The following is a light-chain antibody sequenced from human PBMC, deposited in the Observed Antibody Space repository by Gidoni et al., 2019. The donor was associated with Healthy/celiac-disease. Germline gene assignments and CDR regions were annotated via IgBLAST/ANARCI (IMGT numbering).Light chain of an antibody. CDR2: AAS. CDR3: QQSYSTLLT. V-gene: IGKV1-39*01. CDR1: QSISSY. Sequence: DLQMTHSPSSLSASVGDSVTITCRASQSISSYLNWYQQKPGKAPKLLIYAASSLQSGVPSRFSGSGSGTDFTLTISSLQPEDFATYYCQQSYSTLLTFGGGTKVEIK. J-gene: IGKJ4*02.